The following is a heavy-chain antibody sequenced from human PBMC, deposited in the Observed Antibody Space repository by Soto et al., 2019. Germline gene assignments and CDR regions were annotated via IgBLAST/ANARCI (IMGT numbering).Heavy chain of an antibody. Sequence: EVQLVESGGGLVRPGGSLRLSCVASEFTFSSYWMHWVRQVPGKGLVWVSRLNEDGSFTTYADSVKGRFTSSRDNAKKTLYLRMNSLRAEETAVYYCARDLSGRADVWGQGTTVTVSS. D-gene: IGHD1-1*01. CDR3: ARDLSGRADV. CDR2: LNEDGSFT. CDR1: EFTFSSYW. V-gene: IGHV3-74*01. J-gene: IGHJ6*02.